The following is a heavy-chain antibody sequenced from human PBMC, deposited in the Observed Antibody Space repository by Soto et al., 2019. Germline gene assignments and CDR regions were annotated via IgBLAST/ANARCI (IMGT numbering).Heavy chain of an antibody. CDR3: TTDYSSTASDAFDI. D-gene: IGHD2-2*01. CDR2: IKQDGSEK. V-gene: IGHV3-7*03. Sequence: GGSLRLSCAASGLTFSSYWMSWVRQAPGKGLEWVANIKQDGSEKYYVDSVKGRFTISRDNAKNTLYLQMDSLKTEDTAVYYCTTDYSSTASDAFDIWGQGTMVTVSS. CDR1: GLTFSSYW. J-gene: IGHJ3*02.